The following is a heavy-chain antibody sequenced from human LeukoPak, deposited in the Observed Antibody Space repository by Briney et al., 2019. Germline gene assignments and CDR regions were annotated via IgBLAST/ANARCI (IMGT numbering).Heavy chain of an antibody. CDR2: ISPDGSIK. CDR1: GFTFSSYA. D-gene: IGHD2/OR15-2a*01. J-gene: IGHJ3*02. Sequence: GGSLRLSCAASGFTFSSYAMHWVRQAPGKGLEWVAVISPDGSIKYYADSVKGRFTISRDNSKNTLYLQMNSLRAEDTAVYYSARELTFGDFDIWGQGTMVTVSS. V-gene: IGHV3-30-3*01. CDR3: ARELTFGDFDI.